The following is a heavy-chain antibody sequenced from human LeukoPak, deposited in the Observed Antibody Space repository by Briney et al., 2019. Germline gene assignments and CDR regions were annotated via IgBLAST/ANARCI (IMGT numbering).Heavy chain of an antibody. D-gene: IGHD3-16*01. Sequence: GGSLRLSCAASGFTFSGHSMTWVRQPPGRGLEGVSVIFGNGVKTYYADSLKGRFTISRDNSKSTLYLQMNSLRADDTAVYYCARVGDWSNYFGMDAWGQGTTVSVSS. CDR1: GFTFSGHS. J-gene: IGHJ6*02. CDR2: IFGNGVKT. V-gene: IGHV3-23*01. CDR3: ARVGDWSNYFGMDA.